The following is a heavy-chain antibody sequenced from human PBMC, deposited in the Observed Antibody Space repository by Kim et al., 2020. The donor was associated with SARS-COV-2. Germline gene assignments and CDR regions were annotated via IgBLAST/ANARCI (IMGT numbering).Heavy chain of an antibody. Sequence: APVKVSCKASGYTFTNYDINWVRQATGQGLEWMGWMNPNSGNTGYAQKFQGRVTMTRNTSISTAYMELSSLRSDDTAVYYCTRWDYYGSGSLRYFDYWGQGTLLTVSS. CDR3: TRWDYYGSGSLRYFDY. V-gene: IGHV1-8*01. J-gene: IGHJ4*02. CDR2: MNPNSGNT. D-gene: IGHD3-10*01. CDR1: GYTFTNYD.